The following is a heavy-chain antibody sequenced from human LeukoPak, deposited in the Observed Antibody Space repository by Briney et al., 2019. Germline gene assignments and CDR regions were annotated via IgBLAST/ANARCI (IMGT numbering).Heavy chain of an antibody. D-gene: IGHD3-3*01. V-gene: IGHV1-18*01. CDR3: ARDPFWSGYYPFDY. CDR1: GYTFTSYG. CDR2: ISAYNGNT. Sequence: GASVKVSCKASGYTFTSYGISRVRQAPGQGLEWMGWISAYNGNTNYAQKLQGRVTMTTDTSTSTAYMELRSLRSDDTAVYYCARDPFWSGYYPFDYWGQGTLVTVSS. J-gene: IGHJ4*02.